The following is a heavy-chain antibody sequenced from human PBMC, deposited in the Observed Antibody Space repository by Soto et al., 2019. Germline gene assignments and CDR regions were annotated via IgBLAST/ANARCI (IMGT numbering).Heavy chain of an antibody. CDR1: GFTFSSYG. D-gene: IGHD3-22*01. J-gene: IGHJ5*02. Sequence: GGSLRLSCAASGFTFSSYGMHWVRQAPGKGLEWVAVIWYDGSKKYYADSVKGRFTISRDNSKNTLSLQMNSLRAEDTAVYYCARDHYYDSSGYYYGGNWFDPWGQGTLVTVSS. V-gene: IGHV3-33*01. CDR3: ARDHYYDSSGYYYGGNWFDP. CDR2: IWYDGSKK.